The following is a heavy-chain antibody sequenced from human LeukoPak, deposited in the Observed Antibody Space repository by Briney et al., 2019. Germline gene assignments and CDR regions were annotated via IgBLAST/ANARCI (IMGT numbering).Heavy chain of an antibody. CDR3: ARSPVTTWWFDP. CDR1: GGSFSGYY. Sequence: SETLSLTCAVYGGSFSGYYWSWIRQPPGQGLEYIGEINHSGSTNYNPSLKSRATISADTSKNQFSLKLSSVTAADTAVYFCARSPVTTWWFDPWGQGTLVTVSS. D-gene: IGHD4-17*01. V-gene: IGHV4-34*01. CDR2: INHSGST. J-gene: IGHJ5*02.